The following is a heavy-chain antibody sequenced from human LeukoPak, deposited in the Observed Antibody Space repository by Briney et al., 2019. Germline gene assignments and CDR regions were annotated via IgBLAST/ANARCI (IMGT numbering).Heavy chain of an antibody. J-gene: IGHJ4*02. D-gene: IGHD4-17*01. Sequence: QPGGSLRLSCAASGFTFSGSAMSWVRQAPGKGLEWVSAISGSGGSTYYADSVKGRFTISRDNSKNTLYLQMNSLRAEDTAIYYCAKKSPYGDRGYWGQGTLVTVSS. CDR1: GFTFSGSA. CDR2: ISGSGGST. CDR3: AKKSPYGDRGY. V-gene: IGHV3-23*01.